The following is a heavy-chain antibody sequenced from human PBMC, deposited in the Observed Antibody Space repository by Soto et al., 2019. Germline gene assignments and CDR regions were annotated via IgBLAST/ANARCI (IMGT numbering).Heavy chain of an antibody. D-gene: IGHD3-10*01. Sequence: SETMSLTCTVSGGSVSSGGFYWSWIRQHPGKGLAWIGYIYYSGSTYYNPSLKSRVTISVDTSKNQCSLKLSSVTAADTSVYYCARAQTGSSYPGYYYYYGMDVWGPGTTVTVSS. CDR2: IYYSGST. CDR3: ARAQTGSSYPGYYYYYGMDV. J-gene: IGHJ6*02. V-gene: IGHV4-31*03. CDR1: GGSVSSGGFY.